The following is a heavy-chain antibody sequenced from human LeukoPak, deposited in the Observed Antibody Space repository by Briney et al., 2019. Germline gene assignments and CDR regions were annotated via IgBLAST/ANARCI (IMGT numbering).Heavy chain of an antibody. CDR1: GGIFNSKA. D-gene: IGHD2-8*02. J-gene: IGHJ3*01. CDR2: IIPMFRTA. V-gene: IGHV1-69*13. CDR3: AYLSASNTGAFDV. Sequence: SVKVSCKASGGIFNSKALSWVRQAPGQGLEWMGGIIPMFRTANYGQKFQGRVTITADDSTSTGSMELSSLRSEDTAVFYCAYLSASNTGAFDVWGQGTLVTVSS.